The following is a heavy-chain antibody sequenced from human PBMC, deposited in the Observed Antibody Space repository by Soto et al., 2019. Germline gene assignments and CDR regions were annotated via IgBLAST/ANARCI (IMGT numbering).Heavy chain of an antibody. J-gene: IGHJ4*02. CDR1: GYSINSGGYY. Sequence: QVQLQESGPGLVKPSQTLSLTCSVSGYSINSGGYYWSWLRHQPGKGLEWIGHIDSSGITYYNPSLESRLTMSLDTSKNQYSLRLSSVTAADTAVYYCARANGYGLGYFDYWGQGSLVTVSS. V-gene: IGHV4-31*02. CDR2: IDSSGIT. CDR3: ARANGYGLGYFDY. D-gene: IGHD5-12*01.